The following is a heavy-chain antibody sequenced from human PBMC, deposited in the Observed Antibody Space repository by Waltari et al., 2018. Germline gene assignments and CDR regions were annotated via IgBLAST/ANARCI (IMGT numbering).Heavy chain of an antibody. D-gene: IGHD2-15*01. CDR2: INPSGGST. Sequence: QVQLVQSGAEVKKPGSSVKVSCKASGGTFSSYAISWVRQAPGQGLEWMGIINPSGGSTSYAQKFQGRVTMTRDTSTSTVYMELSSLRSEDTAVYYCARVNYGGKEGYYYGMDVWGQGTTVTVSS. CDR3: ARVNYGGKEGYYYGMDV. V-gene: IGHV1-46*03. J-gene: IGHJ6*02. CDR1: GGTFSSYA.